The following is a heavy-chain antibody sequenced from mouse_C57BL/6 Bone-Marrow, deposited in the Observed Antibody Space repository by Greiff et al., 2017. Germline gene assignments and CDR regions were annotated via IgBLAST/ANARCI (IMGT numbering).Heavy chain of an antibody. V-gene: IGHV5-9-1*02. CDR3: TRVYYYGSSYYFDY. CDR1: GFTFSSYA. J-gene: IGHJ2*01. Sequence: EVQLQESGEGLVKPGGSLKLSCAASGFTFSSYAMSWVRQTPEKRLEWFAYISSGGDYIYYADTVKGRFTISRDNARNTLYLQMSSLKSEDTAMYYCTRVYYYGSSYYFDYGGQGTTLTVSS. D-gene: IGHD1-1*01. CDR2: ISSGGDYI.